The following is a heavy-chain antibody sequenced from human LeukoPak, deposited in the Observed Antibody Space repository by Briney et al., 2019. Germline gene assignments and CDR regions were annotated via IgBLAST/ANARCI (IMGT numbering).Heavy chain of an antibody. CDR3: AAYAYDFWSGYYFAPAKLYYFDY. V-gene: IGHV4-59*01. CDR1: GGSISSYY. D-gene: IGHD3-3*01. J-gene: IGHJ4*02. Sequence: SETLSLTYTVSGGSISSYYWSWIRQPPGKGLEWIGYIYYSGSTNYNPSLKSRVTISVDTSKNQFSLKLSSVTAADTAVYYCAAYAYDFWSGYYFAPAKLYYFDYWGQGTLVTVSS. CDR2: IYYSGST.